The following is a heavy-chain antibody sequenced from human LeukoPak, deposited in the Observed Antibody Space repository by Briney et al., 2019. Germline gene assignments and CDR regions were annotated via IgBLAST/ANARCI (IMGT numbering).Heavy chain of an antibody. CDR3: ARGTTRYCSSTSCYASYFDY. J-gene: IGHJ4*02. V-gene: IGHV4-34*01. Sequence: SETLSLTCAVYGGSFSGSYWSWIRQPPGKGLEWIGEINHSGSTNYNPSLKSRVTISVDTSKNQFSLKLSSVTAADTAVYYCARGTTRYCSSTSCYASYFDYWGQGTLVTVSS. D-gene: IGHD2-2*01. CDR1: GGSFSGSY. CDR2: INHSGST.